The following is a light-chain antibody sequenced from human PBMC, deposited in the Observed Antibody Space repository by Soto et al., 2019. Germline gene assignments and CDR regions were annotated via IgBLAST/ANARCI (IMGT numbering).Light chain of an antibody. J-gene: IGKJ3*01. V-gene: IGKV1D-12*01. CDR1: QGIRRW. CDR3: QQANSFPLT. CDR2: AAS. Sequence: DIQMTQSPSSVSASVGDRVTITCRASQGIRRWLAWYQQKPGKPPKLLIYAASSLQSGVPSRFSGSGSGTDFTLTISSLQPEDFATYYCQQANSFPLTFGPGTKVDIK.